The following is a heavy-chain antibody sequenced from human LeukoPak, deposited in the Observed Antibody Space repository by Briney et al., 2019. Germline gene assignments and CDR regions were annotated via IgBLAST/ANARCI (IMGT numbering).Heavy chain of an antibody. CDR1: GGTFSSYA. D-gene: IGHD6-19*01. Sequence: GASVKVSCKASGGTFSSYAISWVRQAPGQGLEWMGIINPNNGDTVYAQRFRGRVTMTRDTSTSTVYMELSSLRSEDTAVFYCAREESGGLFDYWGQGTLVTVSS. V-gene: IGHV1-46*01. CDR3: AREESGGLFDY. J-gene: IGHJ4*02. CDR2: INPNNGDT.